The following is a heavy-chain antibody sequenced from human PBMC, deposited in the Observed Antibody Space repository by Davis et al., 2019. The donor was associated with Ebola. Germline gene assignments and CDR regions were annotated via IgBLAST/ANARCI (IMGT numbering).Heavy chain of an antibody. V-gene: IGHV1-18*01. CDR2: MNPYSGNT. CDR1: GYTLTTFG. Sequence: AASVKVSCKASGYTLTTFGISWVRQAPGQGLEWMGGMNPYSGNTNYAQKLQGRVTVTTDTSTSTAYMELRSLRSDDTAVYYCARPPCTSCSMDVWGQGTTVTVSS. D-gene: IGHD2-2*01. J-gene: IGHJ6*02. CDR3: ARPPCTSCSMDV.